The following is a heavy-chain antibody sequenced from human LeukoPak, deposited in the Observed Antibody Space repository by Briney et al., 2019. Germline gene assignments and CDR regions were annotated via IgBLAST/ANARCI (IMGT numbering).Heavy chain of an antibody. V-gene: IGHV1-2*02. CDR3: AREYCSSTSCYTKYYFDY. D-gene: IGHD2-2*02. CDR1: GYTFTGYY. J-gene: IGHJ4*02. CDR2: INPNSGGT. Sequence: ASVKVSCKASGYTFTGYYLHWVRQAPGQGLEWVGWINPNSGGTNYAQKFQGRVTMTRDTSISTAYMELSRLRSDDTAVYYCAREYCSSTSCYTKYYFDYWGQGTLVTVSS.